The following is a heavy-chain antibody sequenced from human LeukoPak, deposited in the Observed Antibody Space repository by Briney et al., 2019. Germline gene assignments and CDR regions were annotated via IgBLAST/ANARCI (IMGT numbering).Heavy chain of an antibody. Sequence: GGSLRLSCAASEFTVSSNYMTWVRQAPGQGLEWVSVIYFGGTTYYADSVKGRFTISRDNSKNTVYLQMNSLRVEDTAVYYCARGDGVYVYWGQGTLVTVSS. CDR1: EFTVSSNY. CDR3: ARGDGVYVY. V-gene: IGHV3-53*01. J-gene: IGHJ4*02. CDR2: IYFGGTT. D-gene: IGHD5/OR15-5a*01.